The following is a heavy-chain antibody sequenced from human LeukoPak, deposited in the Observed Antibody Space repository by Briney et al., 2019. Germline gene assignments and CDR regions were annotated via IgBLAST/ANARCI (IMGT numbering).Heavy chain of an antibody. V-gene: IGHV3-9*03. CDR1: GFTFSNYW. Sequence: GGSLRLSCAASGFTFSNYWMHWVRQAPGKGLEWVSGISWNSGSIGYADSVKGRFTISRDNAKNSLYLQMNSLRAEDMALYYCAKDKHRRMVTTDTYFDYWGQGTLVTVSS. CDR2: ISWNSGSI. CDR3: AKDKHRRMVTTDTYFDY. D-gene: IGHD4-17*01. J-gene: IGHJ4*02.